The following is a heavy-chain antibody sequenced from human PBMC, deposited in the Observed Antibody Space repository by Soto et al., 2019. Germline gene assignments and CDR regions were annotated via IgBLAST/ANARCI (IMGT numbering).Heavy chain of an antibody. J-gene: IGHJ4*02. CDR1: GFNFSSYT. Sequence: GGSLRLSCVVSGFNFSSYTMHWVRQAPGEGLEWVAVISFDGANTFYADSVKGRFTISRDISRDTLYLQMSRLRVEDTAIYYCARDGYKRGGFDYWGRGTLVGVSS. CDR2: ISFDGANT. D-gene: IGHD5-18*01. V-gene: IGHV3-30-3*01. CDR3: ARDGYKRGGFDY.